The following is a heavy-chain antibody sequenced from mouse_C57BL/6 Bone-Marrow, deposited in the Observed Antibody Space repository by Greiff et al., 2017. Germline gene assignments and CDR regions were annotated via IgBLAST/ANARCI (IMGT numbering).Heavy chain of an antibody. V-gene: IGHV1-64*01. CDR2: IHPISGST. CDR3: ARGGSVYAWFAY. D-gene: IGHD3-2*02. Sequence: QVQLQQPGAELVKPGASVKLSCKASGYTFTSYWMNWVKQRPGQGLEWIGMIHPISGSTNYTEKFKSKATLAVDKSSSTAYMQLSSLTSEDTAVYYCARGGSVYAWFAYWGQGSLVSVSA. CDR1: GYTFTSYW. J-gene: IGHJ3*01.